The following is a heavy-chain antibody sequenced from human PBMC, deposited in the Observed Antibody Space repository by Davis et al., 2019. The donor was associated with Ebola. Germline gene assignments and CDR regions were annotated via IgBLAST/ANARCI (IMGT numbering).Heavy chain of an antibody. D-gene: IGHD3-10*01. CDR1: GFTFNSSA. Sequence: AASVKVSCKASGFTFNSSAMQWVRQARRQRLEWIGWIVVGSGNTNYAQKFQERVTITRDMSTSTAYMVLSSLRSEDTAVYYCAADPRSYYGSGVLDAFDIWGQGTVVTVSS. CDR2: IVVGSGNT. CDR3: AADPRSYYGSGVLDAFDI. J-gene: IGHJ3*02. V-gene: IGHV1-58*02.